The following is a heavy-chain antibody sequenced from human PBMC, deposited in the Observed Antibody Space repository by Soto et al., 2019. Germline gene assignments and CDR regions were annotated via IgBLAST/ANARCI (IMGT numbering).Heavy chain of an antibody. CDR2: INPNSGGT. Sequence: ASVKVSCKASGYTFTGYYMHWVRQAPGQGLEWMGWINPNSGGTNYAQKFQGRVTMTRDTSISTAYMELSRLRSDDTALYYCTRLLTPYDTPGPSWLGPWGQGTLVTVSS. V-gene: IGHV1-2*02. CDR1: GYTFTGYY. D-gene: IGHD3-9*01. J-gene: IGHJ5*02. CDR3: TRLLTPYDTPGPSWLGP.